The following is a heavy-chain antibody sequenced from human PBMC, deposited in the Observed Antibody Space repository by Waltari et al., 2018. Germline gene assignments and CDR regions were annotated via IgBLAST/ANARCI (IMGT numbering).Heavy chain of an antibody. CDR1: GGSFSGYY. J-gene: IGHJ6*02. V-gene: IGHV4-34*01. Sequence: QLQLQESGPGLLKPSETLSLTCAVYGGSFSGYYWRWIRQPPGQGLEWIGEINHSGSTNYNPSLKSRVTISVDTSKNQFSLKLSSVTAADTAVYYCARRPLRNIVVVVAATHAPSYGMDVWGQGTTVTVSS. D-gene: IGHD2-15*01. CDR2: INHSGST. CDR3: ARRPLRNIVVVVAATHAPSYGMDV.